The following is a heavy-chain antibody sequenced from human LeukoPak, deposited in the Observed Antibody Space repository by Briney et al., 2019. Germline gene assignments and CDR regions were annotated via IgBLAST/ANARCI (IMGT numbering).Heavy chain of an antibody. Sequence: SQTLSLTCTVSGGSISCGDYYWSWIRQPPGKGLEWIGYIYYSGSTNYNPSLKSRVTISVDTSKNQFSLKLSSVTAADTAVYYCARGPGAHYDFWSGYRATDFDYWGQGTLVTVSS. CDR3: ARGPGAHYDFWSGYRATDFDY. V-gene: IGHV4-61*08. CDR1: GGSISCGDYY. CDR2: IYYSGST. D-gene: IGHD3-3*01. J-gene: IGHJ4*02.